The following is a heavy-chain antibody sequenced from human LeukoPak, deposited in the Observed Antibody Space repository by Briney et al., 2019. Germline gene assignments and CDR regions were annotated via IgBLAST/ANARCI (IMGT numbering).Heavy chain of an antibody. CDR1: GVSFNDFY. J-gene: IGHJ4*02. D-gene: IGHD4-17*01. Sequence: SETLSLTCAVSGVSFNDFYWSWVRQTPGKGLEWIGDINHSGYTNDSPSLKSRITISIDTSRNQCSLNLRSVTAADTGLYYCTRMTTGHDYWGQGTLVTVSS. V-gene: IGHV4-34*10. CDR2: INHSGYT. CDR3: TRMTTGHDY.